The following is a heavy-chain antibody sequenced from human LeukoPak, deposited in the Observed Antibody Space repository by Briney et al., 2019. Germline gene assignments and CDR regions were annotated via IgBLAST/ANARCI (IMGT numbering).Heavy chain of an antibody. Sequence: SETLSLTCTVSGGSISSYYWSWIRQPPGKGLEWIGYIYYSGSTNYNPSLKRRVTISVDTSKNQFSLKLSSVTAADTAVYYCARLTGYSYGYFDYWGQGTLVTVSS. CDR2: IYYSGST. J-gene: IGHJ4*02. CDR1: GGSISSYY. D-gene: IGHD5-18*01. CDR3: ARLTGYSYGYFDY. V-gene: IGHV4-59*08.